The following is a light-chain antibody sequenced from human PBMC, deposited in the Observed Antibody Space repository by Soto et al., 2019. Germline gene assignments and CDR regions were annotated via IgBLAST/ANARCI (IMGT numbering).Light chain of an antibody. CDR3: NSYTTNSNRV. CDR1: SSDVGAYNY. J-gene: IGLJ1*01. Sequence: ALTQPASVSGSPGQSITISCTGTSSDVGAYNYVSWYQHHPGKAPKLMIYEVTNRPSGVSNRFSGSKSGNTASLTISGLQAEDEADYYCNSYTTNSNRVFGTGTKVTVL. CDR2: EVT. V-gene: IGLV2-14*01.